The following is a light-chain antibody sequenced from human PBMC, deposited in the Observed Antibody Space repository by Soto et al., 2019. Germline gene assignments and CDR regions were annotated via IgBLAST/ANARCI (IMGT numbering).Light chain of an antibody. Sequence: EIVLTQSPATLSLSPGERATLSCRASQSFSSSYLAWYQQKPGQAPRLLIYGASSRATGIPARFSGTGSGTEFTLTISSLQSEEFALYYCQQYNDWPLTFGQGTKVDIK. J-gene: IGKJ1*01. CDR2: GAS. CDR3: QQYNDWPLT. CDR1: QSFSSSY. V-gene: IGKV3D-15*01.